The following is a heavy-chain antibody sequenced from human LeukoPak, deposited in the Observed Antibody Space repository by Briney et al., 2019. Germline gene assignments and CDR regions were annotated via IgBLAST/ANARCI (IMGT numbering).Heavy chain of an antibody. J-gene: IGHJ4*02. Sequence: AASVKVSCKASGYTFTSYGISWVRQAPGQGLEWMGWISAYNGNTNYAQKLQGRVTMTTDTSTSTAYMELRSLRSDDTAVYYCARQAVGFANYDFWSGYYSAPYFDYWGQGTLVTVSS. D-gene: IGHD3-3*01. CDR3: ARQAVGFANYDFWSGYYSAPYFDY. CDR2: ISAYNGNT. V-gene: IGHV1-18*01. CDR1: GYTFTSYG.